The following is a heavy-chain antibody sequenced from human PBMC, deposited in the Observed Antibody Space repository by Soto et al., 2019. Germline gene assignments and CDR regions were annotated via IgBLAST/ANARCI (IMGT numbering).Heavy chain of an antibody. V-gene: IGHV4-59*08. Sequence: QVQLQESGPGLVKPSETLSLTCTVSGGSISSYYWSWIRQPPGKGLEWIGYIYYSGSTNYNPSLKGRVTISVDTSKNQFSLKLSSVTAADTAVYYCARRTYGDYEDYWGQGTLVTVSS. CDR1: GGSISSYY. J-gene: IGHJ4*02. D-gene: IGHD4-17*01. CDR2: IYYSGST. CDR3: ARRTYGDYEDY.